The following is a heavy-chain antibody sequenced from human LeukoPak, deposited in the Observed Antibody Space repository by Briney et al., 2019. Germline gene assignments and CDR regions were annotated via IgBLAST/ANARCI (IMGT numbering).Heavy chain of an antibody. CDR3: ASSSSYYYYYYYGMDV. J-gene: IGHJ6*02. D-gene: IGHD6-6*01. CDR2: IYYSGST. CDR1: GGSVSSGSYY. V-gene: IGHV4-61*01. Sequence: SETLSLTCTVSGGSVSSGSYYWSWLRQPPGKGLEWIGYIYYSGSTNYNPSLKSRVTISVDTSKNQFSLKLSSVTAADTAVYYCASSSSYYYYYYYGMDVWGQGTTVTVSS.